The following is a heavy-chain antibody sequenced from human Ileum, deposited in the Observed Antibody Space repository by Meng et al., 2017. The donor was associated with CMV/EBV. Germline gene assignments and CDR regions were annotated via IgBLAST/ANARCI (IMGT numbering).Heavy chain of an antibody. CDR3: ARFRIAALGNLFDP. CDR2: IFFSGNT. CDR1: GAAISCGDYY. D-gene: IGHD6-13*01. Sequence: QDQVQDWGPELVKPSQPLSLSCLFSGAAISCGDYYWSWTRPPPGKGLESIGYIFFSGNTYYNPSLNHRVIISIDTPRNQSSLKVESVTAADTAVYYCARFRIAALGNLFDPWGHGTLVTVSS. J-gene: IGHJ5*02. V-gene: IGHV4-30-4*08.